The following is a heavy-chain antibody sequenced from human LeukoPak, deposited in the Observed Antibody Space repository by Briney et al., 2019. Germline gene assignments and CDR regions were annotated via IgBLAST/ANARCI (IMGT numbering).Heavy chain of an antibody. CDR3: AIDGALYGSGSYSTDY. CDR1: GGSISSYY. CDR2: IYTSGST. J-gene: IGHJ4*02. D-gene: IGHD3-10*01. Sequence: SETLSLTCTVSGGSISSYYWSWIRQPAGKGLEWIGRIYTSGSTNYNPSLKSRVTMSVDTSKNQFSLKLSSVTAADTAVYYCAIDGALYGSGSYSTDYWGQGTLVTVSS. V-gene: IGHV4-4*07.